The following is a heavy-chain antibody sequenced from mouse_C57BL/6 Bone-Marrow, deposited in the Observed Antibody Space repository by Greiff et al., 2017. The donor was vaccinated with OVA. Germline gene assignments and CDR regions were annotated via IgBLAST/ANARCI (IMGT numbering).Heavy chain of an antibody. Sequence: QVQLQQPGAELVKPGDSVKVSCKASGFTFTSYWMHWVKQRPGQGLEWIGMIHPSDSDTNYNQKFKGKATMTVDKSSTTAYMQLSSLTSEDSAVYYCAIFGGYYRYYAMDYWGQGTSVTVSS. CDR1: GFTFTSYW. D-gene: IGHD2-3*01. CDR3: AIFGGYYRYYAMDY. CDR2: IHPSDSDT. V-gene: IGHV1-74*01. J-gene: IGHJ4*01.